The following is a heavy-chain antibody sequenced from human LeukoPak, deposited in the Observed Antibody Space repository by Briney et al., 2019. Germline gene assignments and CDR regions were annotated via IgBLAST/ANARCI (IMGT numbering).Heavy chain of an antibody. J-gene: IGHJ3*02. CDR2: ISSSGSTI. D-gene: IGHD2-2*01. V-gene: IGHV3-48*03. Sequence: GGSLRLSCAASGFTFSSYEMNWVRQAPGKGLEWVSYISSSGSTIYYADSVKGRFTISRDNAKSSLYLQMNSLRAEDTAVYYCARDWLGYCSSTSCPESSAFDIWGQGTMVTVSS. CDR1: GFTFSSYE. CDR3: ARDWLGYCSSTSCPESSAFDI.